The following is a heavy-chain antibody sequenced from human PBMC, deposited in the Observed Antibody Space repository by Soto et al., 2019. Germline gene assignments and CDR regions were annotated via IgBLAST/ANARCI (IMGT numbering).Heavy chain of an antibody. J-gene: IGHJ3*01. CDR2: IYHSGDT. D-gene: IGHD3-22*01. V-gene: IGHV4-59*01. CDR3: AQHSDGYYVPAFDV. Sequence: QVHLQESGPGLVKPSETLSLTCTVSGGSITSNYWSWIRQPPGKGLEWLGFIYHSGDTSYKPSLKSRVVISVDTSKNQFSLELSSVTAADTAVYYCAQHSDGYYVPAFDVWGPGTMVLVSS. CDR1: GGSITSNY.